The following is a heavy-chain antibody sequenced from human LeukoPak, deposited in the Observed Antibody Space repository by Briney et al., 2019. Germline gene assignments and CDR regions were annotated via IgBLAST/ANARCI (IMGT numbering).Heavy chain of an antibody. D-gene: IGHD6-13*01. J-gene: IGHJ4*02. V-gene: IGHV4-59*01. Sequence: SETLSLTCTVSGGSISSYYWSWIRQPPGKGLEWIGYIYYSGSTNYNPSLKSRVTISVDTSKNQFSLKLSSVTAADTAVYYCAFTASTIAAAVDYWGQGTLVTVSS. CDR1: GGSISSYY. CDR3: AFTASTIAAAVDY. CDR2: IYYSGST.